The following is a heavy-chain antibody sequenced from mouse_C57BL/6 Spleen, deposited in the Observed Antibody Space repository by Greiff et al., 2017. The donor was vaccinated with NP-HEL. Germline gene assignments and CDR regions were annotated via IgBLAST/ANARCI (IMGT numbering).Heavy chain of an antibody. CDR1: GYTFTDYY. V-gene: IGHV1-19*01. CDR3: ARSSITTAWYLDV. CDR2: INPYNGGT. D-gene: IGHD1-2*01. Sequence: VQLQQSGPVLVKPGASVKMSCKASGYTFTDYYMNWVKQSHGKSLEWIGVINPYNGGTSYNQKFKGKATLTVDKSSSTAYMELNSLTSEDSAVYYCARSSITTAWYLDVWGTGTTVTVSS. J-gene: IGHJ1*03.